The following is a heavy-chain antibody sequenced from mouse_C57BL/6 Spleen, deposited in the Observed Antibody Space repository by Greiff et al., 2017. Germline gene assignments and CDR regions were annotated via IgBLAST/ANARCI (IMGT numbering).Heavy chain of an antibody. CDR2: INPNNGGT. CDR1: GYTFTDYN. V-gene: IGHV1-18*01. D-gene: IGHD1-1*01. CDR3: ARGYGRNWYFDV. Sequence: VQLQQSGPELVKPGASVKIPCKASGYTFTDYNMDWVKQSHGKSLEWIGDINPNNGGTIYNQKFKGKATLTVDKSSSTAYMELRSLTSEDTAVDYCARGYGRNWYFDVWGTGTTVTVSS. J-gene: IGHJ1*03.